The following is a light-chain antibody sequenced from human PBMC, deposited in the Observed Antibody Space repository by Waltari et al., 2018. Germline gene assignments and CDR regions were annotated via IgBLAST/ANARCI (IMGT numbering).Light chain of an antibody. CDR2: GAS. CDR1: QSVSSS. Sequence: EIVMTQSPATLSVSPGERATLSCRASQSVSSSLAWSQQKAGQAPRPLLYGASTRPTGISARFSGSGYGTEFTLTISSLQSEDFAVYYCQQYNDWWTFGPGTKVEIK. V-gene: IGKV3-15*01. CDR3: QQYNDWWT. J-gene: IGKJ1*01.